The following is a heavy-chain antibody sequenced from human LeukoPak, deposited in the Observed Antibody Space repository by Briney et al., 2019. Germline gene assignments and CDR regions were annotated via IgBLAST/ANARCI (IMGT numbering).Heavy chain of an antibody. CDR3: ARYVWGSYPTFEDC. CDR1: GGSISSYY. D-gene: IGHD3-16*02. V-gene: IGHV4-59*01. CDR2: ISYSGST. Sequence: PSETLSLTCTVSGGSISSYYWSWIRQPPGKGLEWIGYISYSGSTNYNPSLKSRVTISVDTSKNQFSLKLSSVTAADTAVYYCARYVWGSYPTFEDCWGQGTPVTVSS. J-gene: IGHJ4*02.